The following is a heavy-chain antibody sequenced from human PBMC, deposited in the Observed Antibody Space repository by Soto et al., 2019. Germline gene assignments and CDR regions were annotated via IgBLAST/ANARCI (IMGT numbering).Heavy chain of an antibody. CDR3: GTHPGGGGY. J-gene: IGHJ4*02. D-gene: IGHD3-16*01. CDR2: IYSGGYT. V-gene: IGHV3-53*01. Sequence: EVQLVESGGGLIQPGGSLRLSCAVSGFTVSNNYMSWVRQAPGKGLEGVSVIYSGGYTAYGDSVKGRFTISRDNSKNPFYLKKNSRRPDDRPFFYGGTHPGGGGYWGQGTLVTVSS. CDR1: GFTVSNNY.